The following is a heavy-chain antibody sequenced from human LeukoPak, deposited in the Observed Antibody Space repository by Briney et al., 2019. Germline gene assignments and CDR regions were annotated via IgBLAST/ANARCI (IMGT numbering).Heavy chain of an antibody. CDR2: FDPEDGET. V-gene: IGHV1-24*01. J-gene: IGHJ4*02. CDR1: GYTFIIHG. CDR3: ATAVQFDY. Sequence: ASVKVSCKATGYTFIIHGISWVRQAPGQGLEWMGGFDPEDGETIYAQKFRGRVTMTEDTSTDTAYMELSSLRSEDTAVYYCATAVQFDYWGQGTLVTVSS.